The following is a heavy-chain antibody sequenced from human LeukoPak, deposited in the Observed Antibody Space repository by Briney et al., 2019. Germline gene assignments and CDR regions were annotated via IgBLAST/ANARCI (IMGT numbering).Heavy chain of an antibody. V-gene: IGHV4-59*10. CDR1: GGSFSGYY. D-gene: IGHD2-15*01. Sequence: SETLSLTCAVYGGSFSGYYWSWIRQPAGKGLEWIGRIYTSGSINYNPSLKSRVTMSVDTSKNQISLKLSSVTAADTAVYYCARGCSGGSCGYLWGRGTLVTVSS. CDR2: IYTSGSI. CDR3: ARGCSGGSCGYL. J-gene: IGHJ2*01.